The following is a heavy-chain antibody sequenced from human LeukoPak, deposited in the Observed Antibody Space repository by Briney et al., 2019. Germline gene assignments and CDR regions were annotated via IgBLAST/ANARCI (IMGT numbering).Heavy chain of an antibody. CDR1: GFTFSSYS. Sequence: GGSLRLSCAASGFTFSSYSMNWVRQAPGKGLEWVSYISSSSSTIYYADSVKGRFTISRDNAKNSLYLQMNSLRAEDTAVYYCARDGRFDYWGLGTLVTVSS. CDR3: ARDGRFDY. J-gene: IGHJ4*02. CDR2: ISSSSSTI. V-gene: IGHV3-48*01.